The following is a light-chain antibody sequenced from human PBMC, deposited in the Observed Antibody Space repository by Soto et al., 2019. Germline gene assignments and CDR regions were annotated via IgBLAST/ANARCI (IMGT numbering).Light chain of an antibody. CDR1: QSVSNNY. Sequence: EIVLTQSPGTLSLSPGERATLFCRASQSVSNNYLAWYQQKRGQAPRIIISVASTTATAVPDTFRGSGSGTDFTLTINRVEPEDSAVYYCQQYGGSPRTFGGGTKLEIK. J-gene: IGKJ4*01. CDR3: QQYGGSPRT. CDR2: VAS. V-gene: IGKV3-20*01.